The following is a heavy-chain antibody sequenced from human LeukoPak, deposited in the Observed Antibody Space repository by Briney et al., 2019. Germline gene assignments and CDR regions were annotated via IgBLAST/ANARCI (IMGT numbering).Heavy chain of an antibody. CDR1: GGSFSGYY. CDR2: INHSGST. V-gene: IGHV4-34*01. D-gene: IGHD3-22*01. Sequence: SETLSLTCAVYGGSFSGYYWSWIRQPPGKGLEWIGEINHSGSTNYNPSLKSRVTISVDTSKNQFSLKLSSVTAADTAVYYCARDRSYYDSSGLGLRWFDPWGQGTLVTVSS. J-gene: IGHJ5*02. CDR3: ARDRSYYDSSGLGLRWFDP.